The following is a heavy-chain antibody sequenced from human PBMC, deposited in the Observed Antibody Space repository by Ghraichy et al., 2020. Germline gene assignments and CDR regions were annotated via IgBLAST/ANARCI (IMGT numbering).Heavy chain of an antibody. CDR2: LYSGGAA. D-gene: IGHD6-13*01. Sequence: GGSLRLSCSASGFTFSDNYMSWVHQAPGKGLAWVSTLYSGGAAFYADSVRGRFTISRDNSKNTLYLQMNSLRAEDTSVYYCSRGLAAGTSYYFDFWGQGTLVTVSS. CDR1: GFTFSDNY. CDR3: SRGLAAGTSYYFDF. J-gene: IGHJ4*02. V-gene: IGHV3-53*01.